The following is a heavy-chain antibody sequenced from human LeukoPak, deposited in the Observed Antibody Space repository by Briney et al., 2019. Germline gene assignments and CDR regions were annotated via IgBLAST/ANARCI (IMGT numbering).Heavy chain of an antibody. CDR3: AKDAVDYEGVNWFDP. J-gene: IGHJ5*02. CDR1: GFTVSSNY. D-gene: IGHD3-16*01. V-gene: IGHV3-23*01. Sequence: GGSLRLSCAASGFTVSSNYMSWVRQAPGKGLEWVSAISGSGGSTYYADSVKGRFTISRDNSKNTLYLQMNSLRAEDTAVYYCAKDAVDYEGVNWFDPWGQGTLVTVSS. CDR2: ISGSGGST.